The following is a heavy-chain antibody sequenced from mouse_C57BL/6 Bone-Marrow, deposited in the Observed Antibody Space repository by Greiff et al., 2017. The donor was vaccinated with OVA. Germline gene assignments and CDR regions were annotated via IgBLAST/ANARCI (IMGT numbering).Heavy chain of an antibody. J-gene: IGHJ4*01. Sequence: VPLQQSGAELVMPGASVKLSCKASGYTFTSYWMHWVKPRPGQGLEWIGAIDPSDSYTNYNHKFKGKSTLTVYKSSSTAYMQLSSLTSEDSAVYYCARPNWDAMDYWGQGTSVTVSS. CDR3: ARPNWDAMDY. V-gene: IGHV1-69*01. CDR2: IDPSDSYT. D-gene: IGHD4-1*01. CDR1: GYTFTSYW.